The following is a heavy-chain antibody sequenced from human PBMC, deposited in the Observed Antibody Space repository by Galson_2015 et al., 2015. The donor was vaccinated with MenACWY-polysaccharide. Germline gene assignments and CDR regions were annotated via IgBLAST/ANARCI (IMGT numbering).Heavy chain of an antibody. CDR1: GYTFKRYA. CDR2: INTNTGNP. D-gene: IGHD1-26*01. V-gene: IGHV7-4-1*02. CDR3: VRDPNHIATTVPLGRFDY. J-gene: IGHJ4*02. Sequence: SVKVSCKASGYTFKRYAMNWVRQAPGQGLEWLGWINTNTGNPKYAQGFPGRFVFSLDTSVSTAYMQISSLKAEDTAVYYCVRDPNHIATTVPLGRFDYGGQGTLVTVSS.